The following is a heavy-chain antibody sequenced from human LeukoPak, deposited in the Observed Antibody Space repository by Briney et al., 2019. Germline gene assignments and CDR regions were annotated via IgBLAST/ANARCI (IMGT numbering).Heavy chain of an antibody. V-gene: IGHV3-48*01. CDR3: ARDLVVPAGN. CDR1: GFTFSSYS. Sequence: GGSLRLSCAASGFTFSSYSMNWVRQAPGKGLEWGSYISSSSSTIYYADSVKGRFTISRDNAKNSLYLQMNSLRAEDTAVYYCARDLVVPAGNWGQGTLVTVSS. J-gene: IGHJ4*02. D-gene: IGHD2-2*01. CDR2: ISSSSSTI.